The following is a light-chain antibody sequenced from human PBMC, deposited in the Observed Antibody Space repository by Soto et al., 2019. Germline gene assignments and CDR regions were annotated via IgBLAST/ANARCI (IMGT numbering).Light chain of an antibody. J-gene: IGLJ3*02. CDR2: DAL. CDR3: CSYAGRSPVV. Sequence: QSALTQPASVSGSPGQSITISCTGTSTDVGSHYLVSWYQQHPGKVPKLIIYDALKRPSGVSNRFSGSKSGNTASLTISGLLPEDEADYYCCSYAGRSPVVFGGGTKVTVL. V-gene: IGLV2-23*01. CDR1: STDVGSHYL.